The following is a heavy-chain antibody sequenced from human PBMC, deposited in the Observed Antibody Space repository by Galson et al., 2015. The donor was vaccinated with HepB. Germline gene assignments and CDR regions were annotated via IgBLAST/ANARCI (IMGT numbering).Heavy chain of an antibody. D-gene: IGHD5-24*01. V-gene: IGHV3-7*03. Sequence: SLRLSCAASGFTFSYYWMSWVRQAPGKGLEWVANIKQDGSEVYYVDSVKGRFTISRDNAKNSLYLQMNSLRAEDTAVYYCTKDREGYSWATIGGYWGQGTLVTVSS. CDR3: TKDREGYSWATIGGY. CDR1: GFTFSYYW. CDR2: IKQDGSEV. J-gene: IGHJ4*02.